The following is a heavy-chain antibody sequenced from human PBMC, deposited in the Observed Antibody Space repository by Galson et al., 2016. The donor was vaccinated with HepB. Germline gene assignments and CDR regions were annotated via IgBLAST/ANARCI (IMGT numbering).Heavy chain of an antibody. D-gene: IGHD3-16*01. V-gene: IGHV4-30-2*06. Sequence: TLSLTCAVSGASISSGGYSWTWIRQSPGKGLEWIGNIFHSGTTYYNPSLKSRVIISLDRSQNHFSLKLSSVTAADTAVYYCFRGVIVFGDIIAPGAFDIWGQGTMVTVSS. J-gene: IGHJ3*02. CDR3: FRGVIVFGDIIAPGAFDI. CDR2: IFHSGTT. CDR1: GASISSGGYS.